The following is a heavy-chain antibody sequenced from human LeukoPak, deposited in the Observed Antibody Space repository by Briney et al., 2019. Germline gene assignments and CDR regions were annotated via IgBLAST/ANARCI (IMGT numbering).Heavy chain of an antibody. CDR1: GFTFSTYN. J-gene: IGHJ6*03. D-gene: IGHD5-12*01. CDR3: ARDPYSGHYGNDYYYYMDV. CDR2: ITSSSSYA. Sequence: GGSLRLSCEASGFTFSTYNMNWVCQAPGKRLEWVSSITSSSSYAFYADSVKGRFTISRDNAKSSLYLQMNNLRAEDTAVYYCARDPYSGHYGNDYYYYMDVWGKGTTVTISS. V-gene: IGHV3-21*01.